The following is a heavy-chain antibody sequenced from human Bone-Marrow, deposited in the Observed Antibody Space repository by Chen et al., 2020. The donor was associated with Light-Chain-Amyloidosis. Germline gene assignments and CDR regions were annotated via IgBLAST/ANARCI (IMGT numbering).Heavy chain of an antibody. D-gene: IGHD3-22*01. Sequence: QVQLVQSGAEVKRPGASVRVSCKTFGYTFTSYGIAWVRQAPGQGLEWVGWSSVSNGNTNLAQKCRGRATMTTDISTATAYMELRGLGYDDTAVYYCARGGITMRFRGYDFWGQGTLVTVSS. CDR1: GYTFTSYG. CDR2: SSVSNGNT. CDR3: ARGGITMRFRGYDF. V-gene: IGHV1-18*04. J-gene: IGHJ4*02.